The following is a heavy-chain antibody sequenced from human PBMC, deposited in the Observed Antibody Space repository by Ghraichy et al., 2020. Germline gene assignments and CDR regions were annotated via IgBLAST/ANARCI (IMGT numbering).Heavy chain of an antibody. CDR1: GFTFSSYS. CDR2: ISSSSSTI. CDR3: AREGSYDSSGYYYGSAIGY. V-gene: IGHV3-48*01. Sequence: GGSLRLSCAASGFTFSSYSMNWVCQAPGKGLEWVSYISSSSSTIYYADSVKGRFTISRDNAKNSLYLQMNSLRAEDTAVYYCAREGSYDSSGYYYGSAIGYWGQGTLVTVSS. D-gene: IGHD3-22*01. J-gene: IGHJ4*02.